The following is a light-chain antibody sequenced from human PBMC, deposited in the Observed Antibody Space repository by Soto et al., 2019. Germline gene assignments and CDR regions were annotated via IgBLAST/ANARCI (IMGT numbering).Light chain of an antibody. J-gene: IGKJ2*01. CDR1: QSVSSY. Sequence: DIVLTQSPATLSPSPGDRATLSCRPSQSVSSYLAWYQQKPGQPPRLLIYDISTRDAGIPARFSGSGCGTDFALTISSLEPEAVEVDYCQHRKDWPPVYTFGQGTKLEIK. CDR2: DIS. CDR3: QHRKDWPPVYT. V-gene: IGKV3-11*01.